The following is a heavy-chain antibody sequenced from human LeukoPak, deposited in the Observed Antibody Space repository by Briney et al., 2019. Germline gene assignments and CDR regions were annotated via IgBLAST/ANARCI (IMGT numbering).Heavy chain of an antibody. D-gene: IGHD3-3*01. Sequence: PSETLSLTCAVSGGSISSYYWSWIRQPPGKGLEWIGYIYTSGSTNYNPSLKSRVTISVDTSKNQFSLKLSSVTAADTAVYYCARHTPETKYYDFWSGYYPPVYYYYYYMDVWGKGTTVTVSS. V-gene: IGHV4-4*09. CDR3: ARHTPETKYYDFWSGYYPPVYYYYYYMDV. CDR1: GGSISSYY. CDR2: IYTSGST. J-gene: IGHJ6*03.